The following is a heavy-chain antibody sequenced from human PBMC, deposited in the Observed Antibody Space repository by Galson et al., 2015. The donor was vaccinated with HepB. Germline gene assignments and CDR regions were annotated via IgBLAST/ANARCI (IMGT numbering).Heavy chain of an antibody. CDR1: GFTFSSYA. CDR3: ARGSLAGSGWLKYYYYYGMDV. D-gene: IGHD6-19*01. Sequence: SLRLSCAAFGFTFSSYAMHWVRQAPGKGLEWVAVISYDGSNKYYADSVKGRFTISRDNSKNTLYLQMNSLRAEDTAVYYCARGSLAGSGWLKYYYYYGMDVWGPGTTVTVSS. J-gene: IGHJ6*02. CDR2: ISYDGSNK. V-gene: IGHV3-30-3*01.